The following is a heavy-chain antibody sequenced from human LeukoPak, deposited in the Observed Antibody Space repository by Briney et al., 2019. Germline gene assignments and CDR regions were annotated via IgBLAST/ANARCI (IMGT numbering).Heavy chain of an antibody. CDR2: ISAYNGNT. D-gene: IGHD6-19*01. CDR3: ARLAVAGERPDY. V-gene: IGHV1-18*01. Sequence: ASVKVSCKTSGYTLTSHGISWVRQAPGQGLEWMGWISAYNGNTNYAQKFQGRVSMTTDTSTTTGYMELRSLRSDDTAVYYCARLAVAGERPDYWGQGTLVTVSS. J-gene: IGHJ4*02. CDR1: GYTLTSHG.